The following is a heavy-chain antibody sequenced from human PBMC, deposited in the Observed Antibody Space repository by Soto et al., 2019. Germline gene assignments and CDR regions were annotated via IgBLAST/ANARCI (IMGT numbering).Heavy chain of an antibody. CDR3: ARRIAGQQREIDY. CDR2: MNPNSGNT. J-gene: IGHJ4*02. CDR1: GYTFTNYD. D-gene: IGHD6-13*01. V-gene: IGHV1-8*01. Sequence: QVQLVQSGAEVKKPGASVKVSCKASGYTFTNYDINWVRQATGQGLEWMGWMNPNSGNTGYAQKLQGRVTMTRDTSISTAYMELSTLRSEDTAVYYCARRIAGQQREIDYWGQGTLVTVSP.